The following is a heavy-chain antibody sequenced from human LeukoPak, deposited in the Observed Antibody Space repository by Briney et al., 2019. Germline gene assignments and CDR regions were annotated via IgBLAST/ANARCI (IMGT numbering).Heavy chain of an antibody. V-gene: IGHV3-30-3*01. CDR1: GFTFSSYA. D-gene: IGHD3-22*01. Sequence: GGSLRLSCAASGFTFSSYAMHWVRQAPGKGLEWVAVMSYDGSNKYYADSVKGRFTISRDNSKNTLYLQMNSLRAEDTAVYYCARDYYYDSSGYFSGSPIDYWGQGTLVTVSS. J-gene: IGHJ4*02. CDR2: MSYDGSNK. CDR3: ARDYYYDSSGYFSGSPIDY.